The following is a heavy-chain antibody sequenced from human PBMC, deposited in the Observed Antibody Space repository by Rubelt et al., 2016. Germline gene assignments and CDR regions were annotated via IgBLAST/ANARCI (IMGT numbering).Heavy chain of an antibody. V-gene: IGHV4-30-2*04. J-gene: IGHJ3*02. CDR3: ARVLRFLEWLGNAFDI. Sequence: SLKSRVTISVDTSKNQFSLKLSSVTAADTAVCYCARVLRFLEWLGNAFDIWGQGTMVTVSS. D-gene: IGHD3-3*01.